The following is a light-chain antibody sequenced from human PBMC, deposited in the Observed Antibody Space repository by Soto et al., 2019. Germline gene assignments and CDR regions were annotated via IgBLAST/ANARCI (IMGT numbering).Light chain of an antibody. Sequence: EIVLTQSPATLSLSPGERATLSCRASQSVSSYLAWYQQKPGQAPRLLIYDASNRATGIPARFSGSGSGPDFTHTISSLEPEDFAVYYCQQRSNWPTFGGGTQVEIK. CDR3: QQRSNWPT. CDR1: QSVSSY. J-gene: IGKJ4*01. V-gene: IGKV3-11*01. CDR2: DAS.